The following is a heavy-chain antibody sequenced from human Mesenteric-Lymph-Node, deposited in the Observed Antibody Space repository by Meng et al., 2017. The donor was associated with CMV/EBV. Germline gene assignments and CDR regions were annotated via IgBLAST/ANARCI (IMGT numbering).Heavy chain of an antibody. CDR1: GFTFSRYT. V-gene: IGHV3-33*06. J-gene: IGHJ2*01. D-gene: IGHD2-2*02. CDR3: AKLGCPTSCYTDWYFDL. CDR2: IWFDGSSK. Sequence: GESLKISCAASGFTFSRYTMHWVRQAPGKGLEWVAVIWFDGSSKFYADSVQGRFTISRDNSQNTLYLQMSTLRAEDTAVYYCAKLGCPTSCYTDWYFDLWGRGTLVTVSS.